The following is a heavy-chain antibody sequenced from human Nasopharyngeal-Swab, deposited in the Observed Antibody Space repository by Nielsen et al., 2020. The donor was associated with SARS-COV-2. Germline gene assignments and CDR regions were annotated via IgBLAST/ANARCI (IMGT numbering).Heavy chain of an antibody. CDR2: IYPGDSDT. J-gene: IGHJ6*02. CDR3: ARGEHIVVVTAKYGMDV. D-gene: IGHD2-21*02. Sequence: VRQMPGKGLGWVGIIYPGDSDTRNSPSFQAQVNISADKSISTAYQQWSSLKASDTAMYYCARGEHIVVVTAKYGMDVWGQGTTVTVSS. V-gene: IGHV5-51*01.